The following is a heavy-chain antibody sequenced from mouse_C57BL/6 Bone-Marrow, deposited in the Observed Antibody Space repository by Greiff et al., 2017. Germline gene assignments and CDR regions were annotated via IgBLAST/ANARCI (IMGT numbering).Heavy chain of an antibody. Sequence: EVTLLESGGDLVKPGGSLKLSCAASGFTFSSYGMSWVRQTPDKRLEWVATISSGGSYTYYPDSVKGRFTISRAKSKHTRYLQMSRLKSEDTAMYYCARRGVTTHYYAMDNWGQGPSVTVSS. V-gene: IGHV5-6*02. CDR3: ARRGVTTHYYAMDN. J-gene: IGHJ4*01. CDR1: GFTFSSYG. D-gene: IGHD2-2*01. CDR2: ISSGGSYT.